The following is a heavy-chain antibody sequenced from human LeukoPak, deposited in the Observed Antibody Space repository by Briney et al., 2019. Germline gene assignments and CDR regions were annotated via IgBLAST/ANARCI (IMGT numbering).Heavy chain of an antibody. CDR1: GFTFSSYG. CDR3: ARDPVTDTAMVYRGWPPNYYYGMDV. CDR2: IWYDGSNK. J-gene: IGHJ6*02. Sequence: PGGSLRLSCAASGFTFSSYGMHWVRQAPGKGLEWVAVIWYDGSNKYYADSVKGRFTISRDNSKNTLYLQVDSLRAEDTAVYYCARDPVTDTAMVYRGWPPNYYYGMDVWGQGTTVTVSS. V-gene: IGHV3-33*01. D-gene: IGHD5-18*01.